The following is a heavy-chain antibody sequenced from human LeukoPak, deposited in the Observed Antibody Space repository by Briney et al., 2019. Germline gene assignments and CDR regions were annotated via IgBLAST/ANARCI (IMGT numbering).Heavy chain of an antibody. CDR1: GFTFSSYA. J-gene: IGHJ4*02. CDR3: ARAAAGTFYY. D-gene: IGHD6-13*01. V-gene: IGHV3-30-3*01. Sequence: PGRSLRLSCAASGFTFSSYAMHWVRQAPGKGLEWVAVISYDGSNKYYADSVKGRFTISRDNSKNTLYLQMNSLRAEDTAVYYCARAAAGTFYYWGQGTLVTVSS. CDR2: ISYDGSNK.